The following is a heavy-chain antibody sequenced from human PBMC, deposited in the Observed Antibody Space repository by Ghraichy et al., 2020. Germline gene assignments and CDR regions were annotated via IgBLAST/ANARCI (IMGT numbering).Heavy chain of an antibody. CDR3: ARDRRHRVQDTWFDP. CDR1: GGSITGYY. Sequence: ESLNISCTVSGGSITGYYWNWIRQSSGKGLEWVARMCFTGTTNYNPSLKDRVTMSVDASKSQFSLRMTSVTAADNGVYYCARDRRHRVQDTWFDPWGQGTLVIVSS. J-gene: IGHJ5*02. CDR2: MCFTGTT. D-gene: IGHD1-14*01. V-gene: IGHV4-4*07.